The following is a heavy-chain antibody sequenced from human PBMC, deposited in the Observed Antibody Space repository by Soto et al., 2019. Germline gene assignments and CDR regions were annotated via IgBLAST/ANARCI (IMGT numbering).Heavy chain of an antibody. Sequence: GGSLRLSCVASGSNFSYNAMSWVRQAPGKGLQWVSTISGSGEKTYYADSVKGRFTISSDRSKNTLYLQMDSLRADDTAVYYCERLPGGTAPRPDYWGQGTMVTVSS. CDR1: GSNFSYNA. CDR3: ERLPGGTAPRPDY. D-gene: IGHD6-6*01. CDR2: ISGSGEKT. V-gene: IGHV3-23*01. J-gene: IGHJ4*02.